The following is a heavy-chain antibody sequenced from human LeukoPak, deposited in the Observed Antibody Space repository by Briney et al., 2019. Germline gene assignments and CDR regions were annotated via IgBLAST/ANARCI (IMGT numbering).Heavy chain of an antibody. V-gene: IGHV1-2*02. D-gene: IGHD4-11*01. CDR2: INPNSGGT. J-gene: IGHJ4*02. Sequence: EASVKVSCKASGGTFSSYAISWVRQTPGQGLEWMGWINPNSGGTNYAQKFQGRVTMTRDTSISTAYMELSRLRSDDTAVYYCASLYSNFDYWGQGTLVTVSS. CDR3: ASLYSNFDY. CDR1: GGTFSSYA.